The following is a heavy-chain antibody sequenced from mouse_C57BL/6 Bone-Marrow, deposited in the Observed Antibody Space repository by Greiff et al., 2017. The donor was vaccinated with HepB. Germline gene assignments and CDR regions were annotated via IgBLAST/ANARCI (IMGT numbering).Heavy chain of an antibody. D-gene: IGHD1-1*01. J-gene: IGHJ1*03. CDR1: GYSFTDYN. V-gene: IGHV1-39*01. CDR3: ARTGNYGSSYVGYFDV. CDR2: INPNYGTT. Sequence: VQLKQSGPELVKPGASVKISCKASGYSFTDYNMNWVKQSNGKSLEWIGVINPNYGTTSYNQKFKGKATLTVDQSSSTAYMQLNSLTSEDSAVYYCARTGNYGSSYVGYFDVWGTGTTVTVSS.